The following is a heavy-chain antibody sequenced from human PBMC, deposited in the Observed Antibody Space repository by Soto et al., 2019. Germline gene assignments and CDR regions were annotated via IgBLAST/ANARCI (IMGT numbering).Heavy chain of an antibody. V-gene: IGHV3-23*01. CDR2: ISGSGGST. D-gene: IGHD4-17*01. CDR3: AKDRSRVTTPYYYYMDV. Sequence: GGSLRLSCAASGFTFSSYAMSWVRQAPGKGLEWVSAISGSGGSTYYADYVKGRFTISRDNSKNTLYLQMNSLRAEDTTVYYCAKDRSRVTTPYYYYMDVWGKGTTVTVSS. CDR1: GFTFSSYA. J-gene: IGHJ6*03.